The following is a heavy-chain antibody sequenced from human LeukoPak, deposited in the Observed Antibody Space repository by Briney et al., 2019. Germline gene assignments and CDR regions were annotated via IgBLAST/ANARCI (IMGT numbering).Heavy chain of an antibody. CDR2: INHSGST. Sequence: SETLSLTCAVYGGSFSGYYWSWIRQAPGKGLEWIGEINHSGSTNYNPSLKSRVTISVDTSKNQFSLKLASVTAADTAVYYCATDRYYYDSSGCSWGQGTLVTVSS. CDR1: GGSFSGYY. CDR3: ATDRYYYDSSGCS. J-gene: IGHJ5*02. V-gene: IGHV4-34*01. D-gene: IGHD3-22*01.